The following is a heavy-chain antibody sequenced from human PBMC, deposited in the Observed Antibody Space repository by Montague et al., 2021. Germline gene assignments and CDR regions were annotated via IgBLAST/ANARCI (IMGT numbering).Heavy chain of an antibody. D-gene: IGHD1-26*01. J-gene: IGHJ3*01. V-gene: IGHV4-59*01. CDR3: AREWSGFDF. CDR2: IYPSGNT. CDR1: GDSMNTYK. Sequence: SETLSLTCTVSGDSMNTYKWNWIRQPPGKGLEWIGYIYPSGNTNYNPSLKSRVTISVDTSRNQFSLEVSSVTAADTAMYYCAREWSGFDFWGHGTMVTVSS.